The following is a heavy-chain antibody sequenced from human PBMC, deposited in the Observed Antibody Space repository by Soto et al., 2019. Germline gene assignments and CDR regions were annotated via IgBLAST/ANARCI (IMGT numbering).Heavy chain of an antibody. J-gene: IGHJ6*02. D-gene: IGHD3-10*01. Sequence: WIGWVRQMPGKGLEWMGIIYPGDSDTRYSPSFRGQVTISADKSISTAYLQWSSLKASDTAMYYCARLPNYGSVYGMDVWGQGTTVTVSS. CDR2: IYPGDSDT. CDR3: ARLPNYGSVYGMDV. CDR1: W. V-gene: IGHV5-51*01.